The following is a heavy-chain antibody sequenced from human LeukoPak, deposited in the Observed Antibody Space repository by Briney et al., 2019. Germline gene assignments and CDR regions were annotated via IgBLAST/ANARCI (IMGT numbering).Heavy chain of an antibody. CDR1: GGSISSYY. V-gene: IGHV4-59*08. CDR2: IYYSGST. J-gene: IGHJ3*02. D-gene: IGHD6-19*01. Sequence: SETLSLTCTVSGGSISSYYWSWIRQPPGKGLEWIGYIYYSGSTNYNPSLKSRVTISVDTSKNQFSLKLSSVTAADTAVYYCARRKDSSGWYPIGAFDIWGQGTMVTVSS. CDR3: ARRKDSSGWYPIGAFDI.